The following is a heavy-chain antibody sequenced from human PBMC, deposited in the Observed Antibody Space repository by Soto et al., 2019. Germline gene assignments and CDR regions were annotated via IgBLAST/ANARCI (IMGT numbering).Heavy chain of an antibody. CDR2: IYYSGST. CDR3: ARDTPLDYDFWSGHIPLGRFDL. D-gene: IGHD3-3*01. CDR1: GGSVSSGSYY. J-gene: IGHJ2*01. Sequence: KASETLSLTCTVSGGSVSSGSYYWSWIRQPPGKGLEWIGYIYYSGSTNYNPSLKSRVTISVDTSKNQFSLKLSSVTAADTAVYYCARDTPLDYDFWSGHIPLGRFDLWGRGTLVTVSS. V-gene: IGHV4-61*01.